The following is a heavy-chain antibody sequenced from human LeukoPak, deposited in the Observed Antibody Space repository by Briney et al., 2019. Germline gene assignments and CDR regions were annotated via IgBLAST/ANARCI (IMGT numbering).Heavy chain of an antibody. CDR3: AKDPYSSGWGAYSFDY. CDR2: ISCNSGSI. Sequence: GRSLRLSCAASGFTLDDYAMHWVRQAPGKGLEWVSGISCNSGSIGYADSVKGRFTISRDNAKNSLYLHMNSLRTEDTALYYGAKDPYSSGWGAYSFDYWGEGTLVTVSS. J-gene: IGHJ4*02. V-gene: IGHV3-9*01. CDR1: GFTLDDYA. D-gene: IGHD6-19*01.